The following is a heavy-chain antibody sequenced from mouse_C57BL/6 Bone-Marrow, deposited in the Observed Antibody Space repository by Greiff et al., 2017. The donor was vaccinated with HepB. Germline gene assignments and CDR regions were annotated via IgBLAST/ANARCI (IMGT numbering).Heavy chain of an antibody. D-gene: IGHD4-1*01. CDR1: GYTFTSYW. J-gene: IGHJ3*01. CDR2: IDPSDSYT. CDR3: ARSAANWDSFAY. V-gene: IGHV1-59*01. Sequence: VQLQQPGAELVRPGTSVKLSCKASGYTFTSYWMHWVKQRPGQGLEWIGVIDPSDSYTNYNQKFKGKATLTVDTSSSTAYMQLSSLTSEDSAVYYCARSAANWDSFAYWGQGTLVTVSA.